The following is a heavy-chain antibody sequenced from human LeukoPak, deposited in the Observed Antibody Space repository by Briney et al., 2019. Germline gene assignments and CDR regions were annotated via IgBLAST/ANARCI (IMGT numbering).Heavy chain of an antibody. CDR1: GGSISNYY. Sequence: PSETLSLTCTVSGGSISNYYWSWIRQPAGKGLEWIGRIYTSGSTNYNPSLKSRVTMSVDKSKNQFSLKLSSVTAADTAVYYCARRYSYYAFDIWGQGTMVTVSS. CDR2: IYTSGST. D-gene: IGHD5-18*01. V-gene: IGHV4-4*07. CDR3: ARRYSYYAFDI. J-gene: IGHJ3*02.